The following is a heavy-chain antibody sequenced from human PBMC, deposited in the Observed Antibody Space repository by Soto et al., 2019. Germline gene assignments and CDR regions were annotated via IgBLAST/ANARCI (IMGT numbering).Heavy chain of an antibody. V-gene: IGHV4-30-4*01. J-gene: IGHJ4*02. CDR1: GGSISSGDYY. Sequence: SETLSLTCTVSGGSISSGDYYWSWIRQPPGKGLEWIGYIYYSGSTYYNPSLKSRVTISVDTSKNQFSLKLSSVTAADTAVYYCARDRPISSYSGYDYGYCFDYWGQGTLVTVSS. CDR2: IYYSGST. D-gene: IGHD5-12*01. CDR3: ARDRPISSYSGYDYGYCFDY.